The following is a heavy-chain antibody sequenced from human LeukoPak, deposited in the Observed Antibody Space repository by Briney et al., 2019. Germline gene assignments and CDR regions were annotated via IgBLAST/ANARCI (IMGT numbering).Heavy chain of an antibody. V-gene: IGHV3-30*02. CDR3: ATRYSLNY. D-gene: IGHD4-11*01. Sequence: GGSLRLSCAASGFTFSSYGMHWVRQAPGKGLEWVAFIRYDGSNKYYADSVKGRFTISRDNSKNTLYLHVNSLRPEDTAVYYWATRYSLNYWGPGTRVTVSP. CDR1: GFTFSSYG. J-gene: IGHJ4*02. CDR2: IRYDGSNK.